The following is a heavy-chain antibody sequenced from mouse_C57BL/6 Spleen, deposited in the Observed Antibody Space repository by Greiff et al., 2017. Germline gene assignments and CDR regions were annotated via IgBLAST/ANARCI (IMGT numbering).Heavy chain of an antibody. CDR1: GFTFSSYA. CDR2: ISEGGSYT. V-gene: IGHV5-4*03. D-gene: IGHD1-1*01. J-gene: IGHJ1*03. Sequence: EVKLVESGGGLVKPGGSLKLSCAASGFTFSSYAMSWVRQTPEKRLEWVATISEGGSYTNYPDNVKGRVTISRDNAKNNLYLQMSHLKSEDTAMYYCARAPYYGSIYGYFDVWGTGTTVTVSS. CDR3: ARAPYYGSIYGYFDV.